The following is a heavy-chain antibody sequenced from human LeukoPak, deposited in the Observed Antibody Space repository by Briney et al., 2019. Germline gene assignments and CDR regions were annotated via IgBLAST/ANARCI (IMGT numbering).Heavy chain of an antibody. D-gene: IGHD6-6*01. Sequence: SETLSLTCTVSGGSISSYFWSWIRQPPGKGLEWIGYIYYSGSTNYNPSLKSRVTISVDTSKNQFSLKLSSVTAADTAVYYCARVDPDSSSTLEVFDYWGQGTLVTVSS. V-gene: IGHV4-59*01. CDR1: GGSISSYF. CDR3: ARVDPDSSSTLEVFDY. J-gene: IGHJ4*02. CDR2: IYYSGST.